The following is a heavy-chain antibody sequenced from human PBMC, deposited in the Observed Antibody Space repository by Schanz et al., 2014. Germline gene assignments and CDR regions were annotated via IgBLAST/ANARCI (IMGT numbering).Heavy chain of an antibody. Sequence: EQVLESGGGFVQPGGSLRLSCATSGFTFTTFAMTWVRQAPGKGLEWVGRTRNKANGYTREYAASVRGRFTISRDDSKNLLFLQMDSLKTEDTAVYYCARVKSGYEFDYWGQGTLVTVSS. CDR2: TRNKANGYTR. D-gene: IGHD5-12*01. J-gene: IGHJ4*02. CDR1: GFTFTTFA. CDR3: ARVKSGYEFDY. V-gene: IGHV3-72*01.